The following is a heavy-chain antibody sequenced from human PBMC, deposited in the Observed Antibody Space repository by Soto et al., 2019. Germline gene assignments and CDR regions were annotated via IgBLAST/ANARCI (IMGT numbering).Heavy chain of an antibody. D-gene: IGHD3-16*01. J-gene: IGHJ6*02. CDR2: ISWNSGSI. V-gene: IGHV3-9*01. CDR1: GFTFDDYA. Sequence: GGSLRLSCAASGFTFDDYAMHWVRQAPGKGLEWVSGISWNSGSIGYADSVKGRFTISRDNAKNSLYLQMNSLRAEDTALYYCAKDAAKRGGFYYYYYGMDVWGQGTTVTVSS. CDR3: AKDAAKRGGFYYYYYGMDV.